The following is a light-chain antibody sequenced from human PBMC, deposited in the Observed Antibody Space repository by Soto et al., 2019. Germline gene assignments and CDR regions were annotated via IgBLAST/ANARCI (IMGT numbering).Light chain of an antibody. CDR1: QSVLYSSNNKNY. CDR2: WAS. V-gene: IGKV4-1*01. J-gene: IGKJ4*01. CDR3: QQYYSTHRN. Sequence: VMTQSPDYLAVSLGDTGTLNCKPGQSVLYSSNNKNYLAWYQQKPGQPHKLLIYWASTRESGVPDRFSGSGAGTDFTLTISSLQAEDVAVYGCQQYYSTHRNVGGGTPVEIK.